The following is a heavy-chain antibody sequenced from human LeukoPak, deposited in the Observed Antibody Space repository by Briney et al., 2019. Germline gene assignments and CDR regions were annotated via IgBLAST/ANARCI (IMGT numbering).Heavy chain of an antibody. CDR1: GGTFSSYA. D-gene: IGHD6-25*01. CDR3: ARGGSSGWKPAPYYFDY. V-gene: IGHV1-69*04. J-gene: IGHJ4*02. Sequence: ASVKVSCKASGGTFSSYAISWVRQAPGQGLEWMGRIIPIFGIANYAQKFQGRVTITADKSTSTAYMELSSLRSEDTAVYYCARGGSSGWKPAPYYFDYWGQGTLVTVSS. CDR2: IIPIFGIA.